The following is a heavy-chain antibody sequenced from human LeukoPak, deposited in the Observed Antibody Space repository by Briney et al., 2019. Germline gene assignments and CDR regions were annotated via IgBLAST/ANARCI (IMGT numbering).Heavy chain of an antibody. J-gene: IGHJ4*02. D-gene: IGHD2-8*02. CDR2: ISGSGVYK. CDR3: AKVSCTGGTCSSFDY. CDR1: GFTFSSFV. V-gene: IGHV3-23*01. Sequence: GGSPRLSCAASGFTFSSFVMSWVRQAPGKGLEWVSSISGSGVYKYYTDSVKGRFTISRDNSKNTLYVQMNSLRAEDTAVYYCAKVSCTGGTCSSFDYWGQGTLATVSS.